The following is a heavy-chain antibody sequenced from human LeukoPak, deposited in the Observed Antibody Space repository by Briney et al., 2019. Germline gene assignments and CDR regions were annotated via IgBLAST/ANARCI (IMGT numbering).Heavy chain of an antibody. CDR3: ARLSGVGMAVEVFYYYYGMDV. CDR1: GYSFTSYW. V-gene: IGHV5-10-1*01. Sequence: GESLKISCKGSGYSFTSYWISWVRQMPGKGLEWMGRIDPSDSYTNYSPSFQGHVTISVDKSISTAYLQWSSLKASDTAMYYCARLSGVGMAVEVFYYYYGMDVWGQGTTVTVSS. D-gene: IGHD3-22*01. CDR2: IDPSDSYT. J-gene: IGHJ6*02.